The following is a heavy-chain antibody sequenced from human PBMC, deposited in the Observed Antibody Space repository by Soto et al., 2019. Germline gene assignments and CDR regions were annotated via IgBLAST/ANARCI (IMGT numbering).Heavy chain of an antibody. D-gene: IGHD3-22*01. CDR1: GFTFSSYA. V-gene: IGHV3-23*01. CDR3: AKDRRGDSSGYYRGFFS. J-gene: IGHJ5*02. CDR2: ISGSGGST. Sequence: GGSLRLSCAASGFTFSSYAMSWVRQAPGKGLEWVSAISGSGGSTYYADSVKGRFTISRDNSKNTLYLQMNSLRAEDTAVYYCAKDRRGDSSGYYRGFFSWGQGTLVTVSS.